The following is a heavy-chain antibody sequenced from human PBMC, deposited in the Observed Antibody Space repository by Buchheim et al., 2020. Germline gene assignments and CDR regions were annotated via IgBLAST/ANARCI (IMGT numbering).Heavy chain of an antibody. CDR1: GFTFSSYA. J-gene: IGHJ4*02. D-gene: IGHD3-16*02. CDR2: VSGSGGST. V-gene: IGHV3-23*01. CDR3: AKVLSRRYFDY. Sequence: EVQLLESGGGLVQPGGSLRLSCAASGFTFSSYAMSWVRQAPGKGLEWVSTVSGSGGSTFYADSVKGRFTVSRDNSKNTVYLQMNSLRAADTAIYYCAKVLSRRYFDYWGQGTL.